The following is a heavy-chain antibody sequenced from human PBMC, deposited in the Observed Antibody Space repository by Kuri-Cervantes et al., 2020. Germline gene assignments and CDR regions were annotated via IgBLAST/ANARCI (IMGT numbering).Heavy chain of an antibody. J-gene: IGHJ4*02. D-gene: IGHD3-10*01. CDR1: GFTFSSYA. CDR2: ISYDGSNK. Sequence: LSLTCAASGFTFSSYAMHWVRQAPGKGLEWVAVISYDGSNKYYADSVKGRFTISRDNSKNTLYLQMNSLRAEDTAVYYCARDRGLLWFRELWYWGQGTLVTVSS. V-gene: IGHV3-30*04. CDR3: ARDRGLLWFRELWY.